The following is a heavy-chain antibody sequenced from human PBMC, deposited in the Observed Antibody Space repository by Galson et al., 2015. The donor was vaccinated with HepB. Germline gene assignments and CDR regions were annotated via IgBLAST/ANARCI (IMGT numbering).Heavy chain of an antibody. CDR2: INTNTGNP. D-gene: IGHD3-3*01. CDR3: ARDRPDYDFWSGYKRGAFDI. Sequence: SVKVSCKASGYTFTSYAMNWVRQAPGQGLEWMGWINTNTGNPTYAQGFTGRFVFSLDTSVSTAYLQISSLKAEDTAVYYCARDRPDYDFWSGYKRGAFDIWGQGTMVTVSS. V-gene: IGHV7-4-1*02. J-gene: IGHJ3*02. CDR1: GYTFTSYA.